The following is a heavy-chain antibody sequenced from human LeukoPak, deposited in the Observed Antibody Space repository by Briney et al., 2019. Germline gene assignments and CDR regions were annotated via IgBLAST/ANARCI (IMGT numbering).Heavy chain of an antibody. D-gene: IGHD2-15*01. J-gene: IGHJ3*02. V-gene: IGHV3-30*02. CDR3: ARGRSAAEYDAFDI. CDR2: IRYDGSNK. CDR1: GFTFSSYG. Sequence: PGGSLRLSCAASGFTFSSYGMHWVRQAPGKGLEWVAFIRYDGSNKYYADSVKGRFTISRDNSKNTLYLQTNSLRAEDTAVYYCARGRSAAEYDAFDIWGQGTLVTVSS.